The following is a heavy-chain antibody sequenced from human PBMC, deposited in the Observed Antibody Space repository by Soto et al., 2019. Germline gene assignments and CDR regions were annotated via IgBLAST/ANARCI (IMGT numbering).Heavy chain of an antibody. Sequence: GGSLRLSCEVSGFTFSMYSMSWVRQSPGKGLEWVAKIPQDGVDGHYADSVKGRCTISRDNGKNSLYLELNNLRAEDAAVYYCARDHLILPAHDFFYGSDVWGRGATVTVSS. CDR3: ARDHLILPAHDFFYGSDV. CDR1: GFTFSMYS. D-gene: IGHD2-21*02. V-gene: IGHV3-7*03. J-gene: IGHJ6*02. CDR2: IPQDGVDG.